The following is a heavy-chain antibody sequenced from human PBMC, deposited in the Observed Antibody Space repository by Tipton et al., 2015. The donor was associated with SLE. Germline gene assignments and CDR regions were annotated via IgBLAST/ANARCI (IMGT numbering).Heavy chain of an antibody. CDR1: GGSISSHY. Sequence: TLSLTCTVSGGSISSHYWRWIRQPPGKGLEWIGYIYYSGSTNYNPSLKSRVTISVDTSKNQFSLKLSSVTAADTAVYYCARFPSRYSSRSAFDIWGQGTMVTVSS. CDR2: IYYSGST. V-gene: IGHV4-59*11. D-gene: IGHD6-13*01. CDR3: ARFPSRYSSRSAFDI. J-gene: IGHJ3*02.